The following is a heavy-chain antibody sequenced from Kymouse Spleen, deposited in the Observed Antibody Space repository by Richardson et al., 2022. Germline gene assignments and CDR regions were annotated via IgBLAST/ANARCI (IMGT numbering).Heavy chain of an antibody. CDR1: GGSVSSGSYY. Sequence: QVQLQESGPGLVKPSETLSLTCTVSGGSVSSGSYYWSWIRQPPGKGLEWIGYIYYSGSTNYNPSLKSRVTISVDTSKNQFSLKLSSVTAADTAVYYCARGRGSYYDILTGYPGFNWFDPWGQGTLVTVSS. V-gene: IGHV4-61*01. D-gene: IGHD3-9*01. J-gene: IGHJ5*02. CDR2: IYYSGST. CDR3: ARGRGSYYDILTGYPGFNWFDP.